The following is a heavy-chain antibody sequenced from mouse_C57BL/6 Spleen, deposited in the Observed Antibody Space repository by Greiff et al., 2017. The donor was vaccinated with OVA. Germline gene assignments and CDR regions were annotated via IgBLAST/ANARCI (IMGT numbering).Heavy chain of an antibody. CDR1: GFSLTSYG. J-gene: IGHJ4*01. V-gene: IGHV2-6*01. D-gene: IGHD4-1*01. CDR2: IWGVGST. CDR3: ARGTGNAMDY. Sequence: QVQLQQSGPGLVAPSQSLSITCTVSGFSLTSYGVDWVRQSPGKGLEWLGVIWGVGSTNYNSALKSRLSISKDNSKSQVFLKMNSLQTDDTAMYYCARGTGNAMDYWGQGTSVTVSS.